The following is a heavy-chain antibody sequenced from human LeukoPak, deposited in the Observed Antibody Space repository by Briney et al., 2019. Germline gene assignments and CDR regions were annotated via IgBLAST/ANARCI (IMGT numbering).Heavy chain of an antibody. Sequence: SETLSLTCTVSGYSISSGYYWGWIRQAPGKGLEWIGSIYNSGSTYYNPSLKSRVTISVDMSKNQFSLKLTSVTAADTAVYYCARVDGSCSGGSCPSGNWFDPWGQGTLVTVSS. V-gene: IGHV4-38-2*02. J-gene: IGHJ5*02. D-gene: IGHD2-15*01. CDR1: GYSISSGYY. CDR2: IYNSGST. CDR3: ARVDGSCSGGSCPSGNWFDP.